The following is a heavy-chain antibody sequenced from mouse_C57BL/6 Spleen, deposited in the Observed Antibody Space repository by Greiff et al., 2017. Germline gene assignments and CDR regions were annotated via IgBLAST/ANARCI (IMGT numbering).Heavy chain of an antibody. J-gene: IGHJ3*01. V-gene: IGHV14-4*01. CDR2: IDPENGDT. CDR3: TTPDGFAY. CDR1: GFNIKDDY. Sequence: VQLQQSGAELVRPGASVKLSCTASGFNIKDDYMHWVKQRPEQGLEWIGWIDPENGDTEYASKFQGKATITADTSSNTAYLQRSSLTYEDTAVYYCTTPDGFAYWGQGTLVTVSA.